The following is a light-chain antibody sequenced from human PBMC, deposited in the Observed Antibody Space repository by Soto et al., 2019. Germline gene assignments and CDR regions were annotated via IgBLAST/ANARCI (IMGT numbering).Light chain of an antibody. V-gene: IGKV1-6*02. Sequence: AIQMTQSPSSLSASVGDRITITCRASQDIRNDLGWYQLKPGKAPKLLIYAASNSHSGVPSRFRGSGSGTKFTLTITSLEPEDFATYYCLQDDDYPWTFGLGTKV. J-gene: IGKJ1*01. CDR3: LQDDDYPWT. CDR2: AAS. CDR1: QDIRND.